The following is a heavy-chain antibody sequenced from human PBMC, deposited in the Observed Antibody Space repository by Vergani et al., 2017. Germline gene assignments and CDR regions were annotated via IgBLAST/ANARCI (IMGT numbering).Heavy chain of an antibody. V-gene: IGHV4-39*01. J-gene: IGHJ4*02. CDR1: GGSISSYY. CDR2: IYYSGST. CDR3: ARSRIDYGDYGGYFDY. Sequence: QVQLQESGPGLVKPSEPLSLTCTVSGGSISSYYWGWIRQPPGKGLEWIGSIYYSGSTYYNPSLKSRVTISVDTSKNQFSLKLSSVTAADTAVYYCARSRIDYGDYGGYFDYWGQGTLVTVSS. D-gene: IGHD4-17*01.